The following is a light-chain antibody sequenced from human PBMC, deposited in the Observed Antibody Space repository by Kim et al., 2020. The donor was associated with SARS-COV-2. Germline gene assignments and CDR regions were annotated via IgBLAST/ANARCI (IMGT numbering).Light chain of an antibody. CDR1: QGISSA. V-gene: IGKV1-13*02. CDR3: QQSYSTPYT. J-gene: IGKJ2*01. Sequence: SASVGDSVTITCRPSQGISSAFAWYQQKPGKAPKLLIYDASSLESGVPSRFSGSGSGTDFTLTISSLQPEDFATYYCQQSYSTPYTFGQGTKLEI. CDR2: DAS.